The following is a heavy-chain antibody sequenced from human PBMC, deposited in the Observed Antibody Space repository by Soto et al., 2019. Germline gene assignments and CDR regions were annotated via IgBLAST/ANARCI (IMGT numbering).Heavy chain of an antibody. Sequence: PRGSLRLSCAASGFTCSSFAMSWVRQAPGKGLEWVSAISDSGGSTHYTDSVKGRFTISRDNSKSMVYLQMNSLRGDDTAIYYCTKAISDYYAPSDYWGQGTQVTVSS. J-gene: IGHJ4*02. D-gene: IGHD3-22*01. V-gene: IGHV3-23*01. CDR2: ISDSGGST. CDR3: TKAISDYYAPSDY. CDR1: GFTCSSFA.